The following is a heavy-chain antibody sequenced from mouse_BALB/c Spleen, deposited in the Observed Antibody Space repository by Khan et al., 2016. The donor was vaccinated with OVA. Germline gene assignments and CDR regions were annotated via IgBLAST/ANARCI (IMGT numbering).Heavy chain of an antibody. J-gene: IGHJ4*01. CDR2: IWGDGST. V-gene: IGHV2-6-7*01. CDR1: GFSLTGYG. CDR3: ARYAAMDY. Sequence: VQLQESGPGLVAPSQNLSITCTVSGFSLTGYGVNWVRQPPGKGLEWLGMIWGDGSTDYSSALKSRLSITKDDSKSQVFLKMNSLQTDDTARYXCARYAAMDYWGQGTSVTVSS. D-gene: IGHD2-14*01.